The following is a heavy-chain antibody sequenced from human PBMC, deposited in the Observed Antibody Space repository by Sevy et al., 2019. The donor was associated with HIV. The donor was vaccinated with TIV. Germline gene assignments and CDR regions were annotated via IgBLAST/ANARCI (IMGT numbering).Heavy chain of an antibody. J-gene: IGHJ6*02. CDR1: GFTFSSYW. V-gene: IGHV3-7*01. D-gene: IGHD4-4*01. CDR3: ARLSTTVTLPYYYYYGMDV. CDR2: IKQDGSEK. Sequence: GGSLRLSCAASGFTFSSYWMSWVRQAPGKGLEWVANIKQDGSEKYYVDSVKGRFTISRDNAKNSLYLQMNSLRAEDTAVYYCARLSTTVTLPYYYYYGMDVWCQGTTVTVSS.